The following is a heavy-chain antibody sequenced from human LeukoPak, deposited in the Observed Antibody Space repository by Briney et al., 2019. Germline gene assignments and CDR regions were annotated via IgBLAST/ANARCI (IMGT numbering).Heavy chain of an antibody. CDR3: AKLPAPAATYYYGMDV. J-gene: IGHJ6*02. CDR1: GFTFSSYG. V-gene: IGHV3-30*18. CDR2: ISYDGSNK. D-gene: IGHD2-2*01. Sequence: GGSLRLSCAASGFTFSSYGMHWVRQATGKGLEWVAVISYDGSNKYYADSVKGRFTISRDNSKNTLYLQMNSLRAEDTAVYYCAKLPAPAATYYYGMDVWGQGTTVTVSS.